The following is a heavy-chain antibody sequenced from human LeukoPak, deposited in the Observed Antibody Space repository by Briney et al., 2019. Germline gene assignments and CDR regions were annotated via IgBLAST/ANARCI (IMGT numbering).Heavy chain of an antibody. CDR2: IHYSGST. CDR1: GGSISSSSYY. J-gene: IGHJ5*02. CDR3: ARGVAVAGTRRWFDP. Sequence: SETLSLTCTVSGGSISSSSYYWAWIRQPPGKGLEWIGSIHYSGSTYYNPSLQSRVTISIDTSKNQFSLKLSSVTAADTAVYYCARGVAVAGTRRWFDPWGQGTLVTVSS. V-gene: IGHV4-39*07. D-gene: IGHD6-19*01.